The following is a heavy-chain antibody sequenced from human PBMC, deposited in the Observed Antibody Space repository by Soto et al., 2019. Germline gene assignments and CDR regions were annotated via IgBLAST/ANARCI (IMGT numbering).Heavy chain of an antibody. CDR3: AKDRAYGAASYYLDY. D-gene: IGHD4-17*01. Sequence: GGSLRLSCAASGFTFTDYAMHWVRQAPGKRLEWVAVLSNDGRDQHSADSVKGRFAISRDNSKNTLYLQMNGLRAEDTAIYYCAKDRAYGAASYYLDYWGQGTLVTVSS. CDR1: GFTFTDYA. V-gene: IGHV3-30*18. CDR2: LSNDGRDQ. J-gene: IGHJ4*02.